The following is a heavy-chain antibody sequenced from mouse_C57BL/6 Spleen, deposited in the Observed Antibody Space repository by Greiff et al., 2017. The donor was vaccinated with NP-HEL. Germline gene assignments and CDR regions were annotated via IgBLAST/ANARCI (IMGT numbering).Heavy chain of an antibody. D-gene: IGHD1-1*01. V-gene: IGHV1-64*01. J-gene: IGHJ2*01. CDR3: AREGGSSYFDY. CDR1: GYTFTSYW. CDR2: IHPNSGST. Sequence: QVQLQQPGAELVKPGASVKLSCKASGYTFTSYWMHWVKQRPGQGLEWIGMIHPNSGSTNYNEKFKSKATLTVDKSSSTAYMQLSSLTSEDSAVYYCAREGGSSYFDYWGQGTTLTVSS.